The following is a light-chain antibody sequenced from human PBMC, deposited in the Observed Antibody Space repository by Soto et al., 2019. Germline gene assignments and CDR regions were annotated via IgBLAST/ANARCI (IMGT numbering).Light chain of an antibody. CDR3: CSYAGTSTVL. CDR2: EGS. V-gene: IGLV2-23*01. J-gene: IGLJ2*01. CDR1: SSDVGIYNL. Sequence: QSVLTQPASVSGSPGQSITISCTGTSSDVGIYNLVSWYQHHPGKAPKLMIYEGSKRPSGVSNRFSGSKSGNTASLTISGLQAEDEADYYCCSYAGTSTVLFGGGTKLTVL.